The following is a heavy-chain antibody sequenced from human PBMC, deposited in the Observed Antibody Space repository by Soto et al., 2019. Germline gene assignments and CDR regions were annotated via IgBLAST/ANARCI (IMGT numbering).Heavy chain of an antibody. CDR1: GYTFTSYY. D-gene: IGHD2-15*01. J-gene: IGHJ5*02. CDR3: ARGAHCSGGSCYSASAYDSSGYFYWFDP. V-gene: IGHV1-46*01. CDR2: INPSGGST. Sequence: GASVKVSCKASGYTFTSYYIYWVRQAPGQGLEWMGIINPSGGSTTYTQKFQGRFTISRDNSKNTLYLQMGSLRAEDMAVYYCARGAHCSGGSCYSASAYDSSGYFYWFDPWGQGTLVTVS.